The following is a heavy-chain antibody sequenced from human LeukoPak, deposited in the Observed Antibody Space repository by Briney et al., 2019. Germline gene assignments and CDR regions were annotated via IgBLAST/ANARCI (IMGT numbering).Heavy chain of an antibody. D-gene: IGHD2-2*01. CDR1: GFTLSGYW. V-gene: IGHV3-74*01. J-gene: IGHJ5*02. CDR2: INSDGGST. Sequence: GGSLRLSCAASGFTLSGYWMHWVRQAPGKGLVWVSRINSDGGSTSYADSVKGRFTISRDNAKNTLYVQMNSLRVEDTAVYYLVRSYCGTNNCYGWFNPLGQGTQVTVSS. CDR3: VRSYCGTNNCYGWFNP.